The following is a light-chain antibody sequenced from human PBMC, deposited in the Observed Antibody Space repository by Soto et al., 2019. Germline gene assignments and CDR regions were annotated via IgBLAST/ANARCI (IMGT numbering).Light chain of an antibody. CDR2: KAS. J-gene: IGKJ1*01. V-gene: IGKV1-5*03. CDR3: QQYNNYGSWT. CDR1: QSISAW. Sequence: DIQMTQSPSTLSASVGDTVTITCRASQSISAWLAWYQQKPGKAPKLLIYKASSLESGVPSRFSGSGSGTEFPVTISSLQPDDFATYYCQQYNNYGSWTFGQGTKVEIK.